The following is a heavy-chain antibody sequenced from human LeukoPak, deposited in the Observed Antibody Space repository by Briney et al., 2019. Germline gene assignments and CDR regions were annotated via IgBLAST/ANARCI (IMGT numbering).Heavy chain of an antibody. CDR1: GFTFSSYG. CDR2: IRYDGSNK. CDR3: AKDGGIYDFPFDS. D-gene: IGHD3-3*01. Sequence: GGSLRLSCAASGFTFSSYGMHWVRQAPGKGLEWVAFIRYDGSNKYYADSVKGRFTISRDNSKNTLYLQMNSLRVDDTAVYYCAKDGGIYDFPFDSWGQGTLVTVSS. V-gene: IGHV3-30*02. J-gene: IGHJ5*01.